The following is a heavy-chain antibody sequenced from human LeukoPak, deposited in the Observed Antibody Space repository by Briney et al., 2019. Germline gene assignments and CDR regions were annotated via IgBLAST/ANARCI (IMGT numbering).Heavy chain of an antibody. Sequence: PSETLSRTCTVSAGSISSYYWSWIRQAAGQGLEWIGRIYSSGSTSCNPSLKTRVTMSVDTSKNQVSLKGSSVPAADTAVYYCARHDSNGYYADYFYMDVWGKGTTVTVSS. D-gene: IGHD3-22*01. CDR3: ARHDSNGYYADYFYMDV. J-gene: IGHJ6*03. CDR1: AGSISSYY. V-gene: IGHV4-4*07. CDR2: IYSSGST.